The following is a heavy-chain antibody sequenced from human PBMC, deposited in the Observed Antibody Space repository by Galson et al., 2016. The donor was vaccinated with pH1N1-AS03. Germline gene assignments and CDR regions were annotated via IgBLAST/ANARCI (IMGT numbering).Heavy chain of an antibody. D-gene: IGHD3-10*01. V-gene: IGHV3-21*05. CDR3: ATGVASVTGSGALGY. CDR2: ISWNGDFI. J-gene: IGHJ4*02. Sequence: SLRLSCAASGFTFSSYNMHWVRQAPGKGLECVSYISWNGDFIQYADSVRGRFTISRDSATDSVHLRMDNLRIEDAAVYYCATGVASVTGSGALGYWSQGMLVAVSS. CDR1: GFTFSSYN.